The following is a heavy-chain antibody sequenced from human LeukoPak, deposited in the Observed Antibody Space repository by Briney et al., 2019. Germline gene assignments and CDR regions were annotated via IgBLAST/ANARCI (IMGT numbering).Heavy chain of an antibody. V-gene: IGHV1-69*13. CDR1: GYTFTSYA. J-gene: IGHJ3*02. D-gene: IGHD2-2*01. Sequence: SVKVSCKASGYTFTSYAISWVRQAPGQGLEWMGGIIPIFGTANYAQKFQGRVTITADESTSTAYMELSSLRSEDTAVYYCARANLTYCSSTSCSPAAFDIWGQGTMVTVSS. CDR3: ARANLTYCSSTSCSPAAFDI. CDR2: IIPIFGTA.